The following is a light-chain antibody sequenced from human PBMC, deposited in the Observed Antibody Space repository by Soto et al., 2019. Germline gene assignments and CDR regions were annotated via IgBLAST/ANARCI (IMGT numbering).Light chain of an antibody. CDR3: QKYNSART. CDR2: AAS. J-gene: IGKJ1*01. Sequence: DIQITQSPSSLSASVGDRVTITCRASQGISNYLAWYQQKPGKVPKLLIYAASTLQSGVPSRSSGSGSGTDFTLTISSLQPEDVATYYCQKYNSARTLGQGTKVDIK. V-gene: IGKV1-27*01. CDR1: QGISNY.